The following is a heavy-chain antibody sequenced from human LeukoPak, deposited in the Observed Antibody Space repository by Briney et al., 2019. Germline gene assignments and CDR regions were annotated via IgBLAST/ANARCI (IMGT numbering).Heavy chain of an antibody. D-gene: IGHD5-24*01. CDR3: GRGWAVDF. J-gene: IGHJ4*02. Sequence: ETLSLTCTVSGGSISSYYWSWIRQPPGKGLECVANIKQDGIEKYYLDSVKGRFTISRDNAKNSVYLQMNSLRVEDTAVYYCGRGWAVDFWGQGTLVTVSS. CDR2: IKQDGIEK. V-gene: IGHV3-7*01. CDR1: GGSISSYY.